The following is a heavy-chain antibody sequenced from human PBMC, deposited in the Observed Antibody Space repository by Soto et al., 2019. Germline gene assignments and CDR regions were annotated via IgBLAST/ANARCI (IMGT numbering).Heavy chain of an antibody. V-gene: IGHV4-59*01. J-gene: IGHJ4*02. CDR1: GGSISGYY. D-gene: IGHD3-9*01. CDR2: IYYSGST. Sequence: SETLSLTCTVSGGSISGYYWSWIRQPPGKGLEWIGYIYYSGSTNYNPSLKSRVTISVDTSKNQFSLKLSSVTAADTAVYYCARGKGDILTGYYRGDFDYWGQGTLVTVSS. CDR3: ARGKGDILTGYYRGDFDY.